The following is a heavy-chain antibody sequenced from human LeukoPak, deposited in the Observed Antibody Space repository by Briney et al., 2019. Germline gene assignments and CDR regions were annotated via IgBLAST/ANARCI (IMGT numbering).Heavy chain of an antibody. CDR2: IYYSGST. J-gene: IGHJ2*01. CDR3: ARGGGGYYYWYFDL. D-gene: IGHD3-10*01. CDR1: GGSISSDDYY. Sequence: PSETLSLTCTVSGGSISSDDYYWSWIRQSPGKGLEWIGYIYYSGSTYYTPSLKSRVTISVDTSKNQFSLNLSSVTAADTAVYYCARGGGGYYYWYFDLWGRGTLVTVSS. V-gene: IGHV4-30-4*01.